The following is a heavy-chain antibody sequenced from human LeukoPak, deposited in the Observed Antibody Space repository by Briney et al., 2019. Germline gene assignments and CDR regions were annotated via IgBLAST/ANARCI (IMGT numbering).Heavy chain of an antibody. Sequence: PGGSLRLSCAASGFTFNNAWMSWVRQAPGKGLEWLGRIKSKSFGETTDYAAPVKGRIIISRDDSQNTLYLQMNGLKTEDTAMYYCTTDPRVSVPWGYWGQGTLVTVSS. CDR3: TTDPRVSVPWGY. J-gene: IGHJ4*02. CDR2: IKSKSFGETT. V-gene: IGHV3-15*01. CDR1: GFTFNNAW. D-gene: IGHD2-8*01.